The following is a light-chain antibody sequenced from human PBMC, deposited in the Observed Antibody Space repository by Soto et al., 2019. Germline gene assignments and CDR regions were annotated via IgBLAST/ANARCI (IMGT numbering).Light chain of an antibody. CDR1: QSVSSSY. CDR3: QQYGDSPLYT. J-gene: IGKJ2*01. CDR2: GAS. V-gene: IGKV3-20*01. Sequence: ELVLTQSPGTLSLSPGERAALSCRASQSVSSSYLAWYQQKPGQAPRLVIYGASNRATGVPDRFSGSGSGTDFTLTISRLEPEDFAVYYCQQYGDSPLYTFGQGTKLEIK.